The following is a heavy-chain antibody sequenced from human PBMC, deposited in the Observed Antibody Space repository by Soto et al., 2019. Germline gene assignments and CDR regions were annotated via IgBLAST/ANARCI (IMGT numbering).Heavy chain of an antibody. CDR2: INPNTGGT. J-gene: IGHJ4*02. CDR3: ARVNTRSWFYLVFDY. Sequence: QVPLVQSGAEVKKPGASVMVSCKTSGYNFTDNYIHWVRQAPGQGLEWMGRINPNTGGTIYVERFQGRITMTRDTSISTAYMELSGLTSDDTAIYYCARVNTRSWFYLVFDYWGQGTLVTVSS. V-gene: IGHV1-2*02. D-gene: IGHD6-13*01. CDR1: GYNFTDNY.